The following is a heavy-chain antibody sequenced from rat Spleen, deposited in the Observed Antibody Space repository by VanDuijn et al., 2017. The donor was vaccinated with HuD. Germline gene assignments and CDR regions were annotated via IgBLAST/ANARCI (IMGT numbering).Heavy chain of an antibody. CDR2: ISTGGGNT. Sequence: EVRLVESGGGLVQPGRSLKLSCAASGFTFSNYGMAWVRQAPTKGLEWVASISTGGGNTYYGDSVKGRFTISRDNAQNTLYLQMSSLRSEDTATYYCTTGGARGGVMDAWGQGASVTVSS. CDR1: GFTFSNYG. D-gene: IGHD1-11*01. J-gene: IGHJ4*01. CDR3: TTGGARGGVMDA. V-gene: IGHV5S13*01.